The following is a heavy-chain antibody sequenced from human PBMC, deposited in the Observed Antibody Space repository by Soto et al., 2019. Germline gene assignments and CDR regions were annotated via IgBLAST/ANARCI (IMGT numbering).Heavy chain of an antibody. CDR3: ARIRITMVRGVIPNYYYGMDV. V-gene: IGHV4-38-2*01. D-gene: IGHD3-10*01. Sequence: SGTLSLTCSVSVYSISSGYYSGCTRQPPGKGLEWIGSIYHSGSTYYNPSLKSRVTISVDTSKNQFSLKLSSVTAADTAVYYCARIRITMVRGVIPNYYYGMDVWGQGTTVTVSS. J-gene: IGHJ6*02. CDR1: VYSISSGYY. CDR2: IYHSGST.